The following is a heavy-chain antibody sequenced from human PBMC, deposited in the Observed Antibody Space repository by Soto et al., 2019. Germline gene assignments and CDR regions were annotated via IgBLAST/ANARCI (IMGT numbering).Heavy chain of an antibody. D-gene: IGHD1-1*01. CDR3: ARVERETATNGVDAVDI. CDR2: MSHSGGS. J-gene: IGHJ3*02. CDR1: GGYVSSGSYY. V-gene: IGHV4-34*01. Sequence: QVQLQQWGAGLLKPSETLSLTCAVYGGYVSSGSYYWSWIRQPPGTGLEWIGEMSHSGGSHFKPSLKSRVTVSVDKSKNQFSLKRSSATAAYTAIYYCARVERETATNGVDAVDIGGPGTMVTVSS.